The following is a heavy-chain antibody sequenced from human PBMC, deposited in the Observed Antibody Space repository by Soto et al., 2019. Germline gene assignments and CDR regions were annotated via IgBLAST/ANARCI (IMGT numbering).Heavy chain of an antibody. CDR3: ARDMAVAGTRILYYYYYYYMDV. Sequence: GGSLRLSCAASGFTFSDYYMIWIRQAPGKGLEWVSYISSSGSTIYYADSVKGRFTISRDNAKNSLYLQMNSLRAEDTAVYYCARDMAVAGTRILYYYYYYYMDVWGKGTTVTVSS. V-gene: IGHV3-11*01. J-gene: IGHJ6*03. CDR2: ISSSGSTI. D-gene: IGHD6-19*01. CDR1: GFTFSDYY.